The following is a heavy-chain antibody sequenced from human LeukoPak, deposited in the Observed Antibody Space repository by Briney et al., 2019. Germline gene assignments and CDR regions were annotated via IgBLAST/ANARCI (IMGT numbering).Heavy chain of an antibody. CDR3: ARGGSRVVTYGNFDY. V-gene: IGHV1-18*01. CDR1: GYTFTSYA. D-gene: IGHD2-21*02. J-gene: IGHJ4*02. Sequence: GASVKVSCKASGYTFTSYAISWLRQAPGQGLKWMGWISTYSGNTNYAQKLQGRITMTIETSTSTAYMELRSLRSDDTAVYYCARGGSRVVTYGNFDYWGQGTLVTVSS. CDR2: ISTYSGNT.